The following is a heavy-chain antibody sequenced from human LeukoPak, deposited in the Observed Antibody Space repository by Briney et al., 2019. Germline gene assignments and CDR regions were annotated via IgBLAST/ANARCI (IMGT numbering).Heavy chain of an antibody. V-gene: IGHV4-34*01. CDR2: INHSGST. CDR3: ARGRGSSSWFDY. D-gene: IGHD6-13*01. J-gene: IGHJ4*02. CDR1: GGSFSGYY. Sequence: SETLSLTCAVYGGSFSGYYWSWIRQPPGKGLEWIGEINHSGSTNYNPSLKSRVTISVDTSKNQFSLKLSSVTAADTAVYYCARGRGSSSWFDYWGQGTPVTVSS.